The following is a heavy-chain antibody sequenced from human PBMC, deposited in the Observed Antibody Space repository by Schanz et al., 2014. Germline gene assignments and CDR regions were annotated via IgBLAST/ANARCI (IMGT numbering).Heavy chain of an antibody. CDR3: AKSKSQLPLFDY. CDR2: LTEGGGGT. J-gene: IGHJ4*02. CDR1: VFPFKKYA. D-gene: IGHD2-21*01. Sequence: VQLAESGGGVVQPGGSLRLFCGVSVFPFKKYAMRWVRQAPGKGLEWVSGLTEGGGGTYYTGAVKGRFTISRDSSKNTLYLQMNSLRADDTAVYYCAKSKSQLPLFDYWGQGTLVAVSS. V-gene: IGHV3-23*04.